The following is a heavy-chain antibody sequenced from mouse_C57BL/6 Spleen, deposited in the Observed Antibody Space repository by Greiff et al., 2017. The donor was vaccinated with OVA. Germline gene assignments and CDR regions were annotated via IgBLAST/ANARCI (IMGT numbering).Heavy chain of an antibody. V-gene: IGHV1-50*01. CDR2: IDPSDSYT. CDR3: ARRTTAY. D-gene: IGHD1-2*01. Sequence: QVQLQQPGAELVKPGASVKLSCKASGYTFTSYWMQWVKQRPGQGLEWIGEIDPSDSYTNYTQKFKGKATLTVDTSSSTAYMQLSSLTSYYSTVYYCARRTTAYWGQGTTLTVSS. CDR1: GYTFTSYW. J-gene: IGHJ2*01.